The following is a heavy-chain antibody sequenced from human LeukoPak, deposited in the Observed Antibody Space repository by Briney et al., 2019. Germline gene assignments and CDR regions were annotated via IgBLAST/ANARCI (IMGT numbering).Heavy chain of an antibody. Sequence: EASVKVSCKASGYTFTSYDISWVRQAPGQGLEWMGIIYPGDSDAKYSPSLQGQVTISADKSISTAYLQWSSPTASDTAMYYCARRRDLYSGSYYPFDDWGQGTLVTVSS. D-gene: IGHD1-26*01. CDR1: GYTFTSYD. CDR2: IYPGDSDA. CDR3: ARRRDLYSGSYYPFDD. V-gene: IGHV5-51*01. J-gene: IGHJ4*02.